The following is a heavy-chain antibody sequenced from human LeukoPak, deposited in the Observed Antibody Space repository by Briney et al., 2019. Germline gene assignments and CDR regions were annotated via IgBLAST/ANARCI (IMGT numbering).Heavy chain of an antibody. CDR2: INPSGGST. D-gene: IGHD1-7*01. J-gene: IGHJ3*02. CDR3: ARGAGGTTPGDAFDI. V-gene: IGHV1-46*01. Sequence: GSVKVSCKASGYTFTSYYMHWVRQAPGQGLEWMGIINPSGGSTSYAQKFQGRVTMTRDTSTSTVYMELSSLRSEDTAVYYCARGAGGTTPGDAFDIWGQGTMVTVSS. CDR1: GYTFTSYY.